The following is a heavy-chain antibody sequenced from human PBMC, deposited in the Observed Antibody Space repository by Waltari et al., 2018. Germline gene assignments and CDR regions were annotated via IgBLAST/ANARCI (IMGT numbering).Heavy chain of an antibody. D-gene: IGHD2-8*02. V-gene: IGHV3-33*06. CDR2: IWYDGSYK. CDR3: AKDGSASRLVRYYLDS. CDR1: GVPFSRYA. Sequence: QVQLVESGGGVVQPGRSRRLSCAASGVPFSRYAMHWVRQAPGKGLEWVAVIWYDGSYKFYADSVKGRFSISRDNPKNTLHLQMDSLRAEDSAIYYCAKDGSASRLVRYYLDSWGPGTLVTVSS. J-gene: IGHJ4*02.